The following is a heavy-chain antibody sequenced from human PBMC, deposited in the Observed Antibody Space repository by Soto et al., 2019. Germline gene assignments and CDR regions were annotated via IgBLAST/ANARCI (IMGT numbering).Heavy chain of an antibody. V-gene: IGHV3-15*01. Sequence: PGGSLRLSCAASGFTFSNAWMSWVRQAPGKGLEWVGRIKSKTDGGTTDYAAPVKGRFTISRDDSKNTLYLQMNSLKTADTAVYYCTTAGVVAATGCFDYWGQGTLVTVSS. CDR3: TTAGVVAATGCFDY. CDR1: GFTFSNAW. J-gene: IGHJ4*02. D-gene: IGHD2-15*01. CDR2: IKSKTDGGTT.